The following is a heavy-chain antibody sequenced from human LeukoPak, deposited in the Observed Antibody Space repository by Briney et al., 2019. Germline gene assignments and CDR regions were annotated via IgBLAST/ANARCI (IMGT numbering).Heavy chain of an antibody. CDR1: GYTSTVYL. J-gene: IGHJ4*02. Sequence: ASVKVSCKVSGYTSTVYLIHWVRQVPGQGLEWMGWMNPNSGDTSYAQRFHDRVMMTRDTSVTTVYLEVTSLTSDDTAVFYCASKAGNFQLRPTFDFWGQGTLLIVSS. CDR3: ASKAGNFQLRPTFDF. V-gene: IGHV1-2*02. CDR2: MNPNSGDT. D-gene: IGHD1-1*01.